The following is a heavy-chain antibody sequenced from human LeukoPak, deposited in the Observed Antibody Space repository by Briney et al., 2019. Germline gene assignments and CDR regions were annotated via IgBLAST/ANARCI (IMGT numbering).Heavy chain of an antibody. V-gene: IGHV3-23*01. D-gene: IGHD4-23*01. CDR3: ASRNSLFI. CDR1: GFTFSSYA. CDR2: ISGSGGTT. Sequence: GGSLRLSCAASGFTFSSYAMHWVRQAPGKGLEWVSGISGSGGTTYYADSVKGRFTISRDTPKNTLYLQMNSLRAEDTAVYYCASRNSLFIWGQGTLVTVSS. J-gene: IGHJ4*02.